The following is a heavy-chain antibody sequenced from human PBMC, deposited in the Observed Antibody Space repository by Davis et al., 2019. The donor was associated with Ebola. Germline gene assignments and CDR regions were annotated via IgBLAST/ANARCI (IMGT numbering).Heavy chain of an antibody. CDR1: GFTFSSYA. Sequence: GESLKISCAASGFTFSSYAMSWVRQAPGKGLEWVSAISGSGGSTYYADSVKGRFTISRDNSKNTLYLQMNSLRAEDTAVYYCAKDLSPYYYDSSGYYYPEDYFDYWGQGTLVTVSS. CDR2: ISGSGGST. D-gene: IGHD3-22*01. J-gene: IGHJ4*02. CDR3: AKDLSPYYYDSSGYYYPEDYFDY. V-gene: IGHV3-23*01.